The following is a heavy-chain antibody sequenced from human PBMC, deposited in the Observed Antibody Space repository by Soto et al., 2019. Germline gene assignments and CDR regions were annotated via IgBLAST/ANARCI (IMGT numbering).Heavy chain of an antibody. CDR2: IYPSVSS. Sequence: PSETLSLTCSVSGFAISRGYYWSWVRQPPGKGLEWIGSIYPSVSSYHNPSLATRLGLSIDASKNQFTLNLTSVTAADTALYFCAREKVGTTFFDHWGQGTPVTVSS. J-gene: IGHJ4*02. CDR3: AREKVGTTFFDH. D-gene: IGHD2-21*02. V-gene: IGHV4-38-2*02. CDR1: GFAISRGYY.